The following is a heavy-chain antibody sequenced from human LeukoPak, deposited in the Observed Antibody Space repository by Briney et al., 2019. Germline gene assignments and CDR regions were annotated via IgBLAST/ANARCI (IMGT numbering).Heavy chain of an antibody. J-gene: IGHJ4*02. D-gene: IGHD4-17*01. CDR3: ARGYGNFDY. CDR1: GGSFSGYY. CDR2: INHSGST. V-gene: IGHV4-34*01. Sequence: SETLSLTCAVYGGSFSGYYWSWIRQPPGKELVWIGEINHSGSTNYNPSLKSRVTISVDTSKNQFSLKLSSVTAADTAVYYCARGYGNFDYWGQGTLVTVSS.